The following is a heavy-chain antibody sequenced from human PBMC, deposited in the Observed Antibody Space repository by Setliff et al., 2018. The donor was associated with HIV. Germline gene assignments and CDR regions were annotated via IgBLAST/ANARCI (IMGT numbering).Heavy chain of an antibody. CDR2: IDSNNGNR. V-gene: IGHV1-18*01. CDR3: VRLTADRTNYYYYMDV. Sequence: ASVKVSCKASGYSLSTYAISWVRQAPGQGLEWMGWIDSNNGNRNFAQKFWGRVTMTTAISTNTAYMEVRSLSFDDTAVYYCVRLTADRTNYYYYMDVWGKGTTVTVSS. J-gene: IGHJ6*03. D-gene: IGHD2-8*01. CDR1: GYSLSTYA.